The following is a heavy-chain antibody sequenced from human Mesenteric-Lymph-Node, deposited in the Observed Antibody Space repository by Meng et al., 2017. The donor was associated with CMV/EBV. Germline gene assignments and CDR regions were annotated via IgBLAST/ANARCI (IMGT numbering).Heavy chain of an antibody. V-gene: IGHV3-30*02. D-gene: IGHD2-2*01. CDR2: IRYDGSNK. J-gene: IGHJ6*02. CDR3: AKDRGVPAVYYYGMDV. Sequence: GESLKISCAASGFTFSSYGMHWVRQAPGKGLEWVAFIRYDGSNKYYADSVKGRFTISRDNSKNTLYLQMNSLRAEDTAVYYCAKDRGVPAVYYYGMDVWGQGTTVTVSS. CDR1: GFTFSSYG.